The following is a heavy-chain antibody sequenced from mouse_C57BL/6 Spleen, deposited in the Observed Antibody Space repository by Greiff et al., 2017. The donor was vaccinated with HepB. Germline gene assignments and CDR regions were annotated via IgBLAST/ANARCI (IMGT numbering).Heavy chain of an antibody. CDR2: INPNNGGT. V-gene: IGHV1-26*01. Sequence: VQLQQSGPELVKPGASVKISCKASGYTFTDYYMNWVKQSHGKSLEWIGDINPNNGGTSYNQKFKGKATLTVDKSSSTAYMELRSLTSEDSAVYYCARWVYYGNPPDYWGQGTTLTVSS. CDR3: ARWVYYGNPPDY. D-gene: IGHD2-1*01. CDR1: GYTFTDYY. J-gene: IGHJ2*01.